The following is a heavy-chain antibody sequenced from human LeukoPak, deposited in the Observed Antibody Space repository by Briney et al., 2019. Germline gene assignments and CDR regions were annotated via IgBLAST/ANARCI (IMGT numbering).Heavy chain of an antibody. Sequence: GESLKISCKGSGFNFTAYWIAWVRQMPGKGLEWMGISHPINSDTKYSPSFQGQVTISADKSSSTAYLQWNSLKASDTAIYYCARRDPTTVTAFDYWGQGTLVTVSS. CDR1: GFNFTAYW. CDR3: ARRDPTTVTAFDY. CDR2: SHPINSDT. J-gene: IGHJ4*02. V-gene: IGHV5-51*01. D-gene: IGHD4-17*01.